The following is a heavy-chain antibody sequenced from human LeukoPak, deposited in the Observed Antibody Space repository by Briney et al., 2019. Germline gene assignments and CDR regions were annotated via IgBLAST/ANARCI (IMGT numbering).Heavy chain of an antibody. J-gene: IGHJ6*03. Sequence: SETLSLTCSVSGDSISMHYWSWIRQPPGKGLEWIGYIDHTGSTNYNPSLNSRVTISRDTSKNHFSLELSSVTAADTAVYFCARGRVSSSSWSSTYYYYFYMDVWGKGTTVTVSS. V-gene: IGHV4-59*11. D-gene: IGHD6-13*01. CDR2: IDHTGST. CDR3: ARGRVSSSSWSSTYYYYFYMDV. CDR1: GDSISMHY.